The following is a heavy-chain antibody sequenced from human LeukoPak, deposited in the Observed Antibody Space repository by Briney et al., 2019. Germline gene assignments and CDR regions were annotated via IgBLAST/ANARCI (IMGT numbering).Heavy chain of an antibody. V-gene: IGHV4-59*01. CDR3: ARGTYSSSWYESWFDP. D-gene: IGHD6-13*01. J-gene: IGHJ5*02. CDR1: GDSMSSYY. Sequence: SETLSLTCSVSGDSMSSYYWSWIRQPPGKGLEWIGYIYYSGSTNYNPSLKSRVTISVDTSKNQFSLKLSSVTAADTAVYYCARGTYSSSWYESWFDPWGQGTLVTVSS. CDR2: IYYSGST.